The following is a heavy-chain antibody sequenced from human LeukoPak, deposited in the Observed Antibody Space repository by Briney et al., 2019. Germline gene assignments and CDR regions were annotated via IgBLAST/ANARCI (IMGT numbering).Heavy chain of an antibody. CDR2: IYYSGST. Sequence: PSQTLSLTCTVSGGSISSSSYYWGWIRQPPGKGLEWIGSIYYSGSTYYNPSLKSRVTISVDTSKNQFSLKLSSVTAADTAVYYCARHGLVRSSSSVIDAFDIWGQGTMVTVSS. CDR1: GGSISSSSYY. CDR3: ARHGLVRSSSSVIDAFDI. J-gene: IGHJ3*02. D-gene: IGHD6-6*01. V-gene: IGHV4-39*01.